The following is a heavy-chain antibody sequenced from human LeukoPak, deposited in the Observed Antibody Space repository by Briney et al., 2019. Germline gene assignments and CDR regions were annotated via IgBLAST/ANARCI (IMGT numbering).Heavy chain of an antibody. CDR1: GFTFSSSW. D-gene: IGHD7-27*01. CDR2: TNSDGSTT. CDR3: ARAPNVGTPDY. V-gene: IGHV3-74*03. J-gene: IGHJ4*02. Sequence: TGGSLRLSCAASGFTFSSSWMHWVRQAPGKGLVWVSHTNSDGSTTTYADSVRGRFTISRDNAKNTLYLQMNSLRAEDTAVYYCARAPNVGTPDYWGQGTLVTVSS.